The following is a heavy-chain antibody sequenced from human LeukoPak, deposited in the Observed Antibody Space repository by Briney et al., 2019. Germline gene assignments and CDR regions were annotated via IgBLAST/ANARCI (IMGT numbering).Heavy chain of an antibody. V-gene: IGHV3-21*01. CDR3: AGYGDYGAFDI. CDR1: GFTFSTYS. Sequence: GGSLRLSCAASGFTFSTYSMNWVRQAPGKGLEWVSSISNSGSYIYYADSVKGRFTISRDNAKNSLYLQMSSLRVEDTAVYYCAGYGDYGAFDIWGQGTMVTVSS. CDR2: ISNSGSYI. D-gene: IGHD4-17*01. J-gene: IGHJ3*02.